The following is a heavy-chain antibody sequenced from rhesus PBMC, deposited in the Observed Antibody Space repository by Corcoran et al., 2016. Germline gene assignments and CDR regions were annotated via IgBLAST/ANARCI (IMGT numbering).Heavy chain of an antibody. V-gene: IGHV4-127*01. D-gene: IGHD6-31*01. J-gene: IGHJ4*01. CDR2: ISGSSGST. CDR1: GYSISSGYG. Sequence: QVQLQESGPGLVKPSETLSLTCAVSGYSISSGYGWSWIRQPPGKGLEWIGYISGSSGSTHYDPSLKSRVTISTDTSKNQFSLKLSSVTAADTAVYYCARDGYSSGWYSFDYWGQGVLVTVSS. CDR3: ARDGYSSGWYSFDY.